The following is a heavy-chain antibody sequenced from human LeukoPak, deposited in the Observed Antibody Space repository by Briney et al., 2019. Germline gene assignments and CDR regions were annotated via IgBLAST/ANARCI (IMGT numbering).Heavy chain of an antibody. V-gene: IGHV3-30*18. CDR3: AKERSGYGRERVYFDY. D-gene: IGHD6-13*01. CDR2: ISYDGSNK. CDR1: GFTFSSYG. Sequence: GGSLRLSCAASGFTFSSYGMHWVRQAPGKGLEWVAVISYDGSNKYYADSVKGRFTISRDNSKNTLYLQMNSLRAEDTAVYYCAKERSGYGRERVYFDYWGQGTLVTVSS. J-gene: IGHJ4*02.